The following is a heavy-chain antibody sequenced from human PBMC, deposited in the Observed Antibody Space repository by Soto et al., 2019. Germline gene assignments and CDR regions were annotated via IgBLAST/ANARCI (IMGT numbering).Heavy chain of an antibody. J-gene: IGHJ4*02. D-gene: IGHD5-18*01. CDR3: ARGYGRNFDY. CDR1: GGSISSGDYY. V-gene: IGHV4-30-4*01. Sequence: PSETLSLTCTVSGGSISSGDYYWSWIRQPPGKGLEWIWYIYHSGSTNYNPSLKSRVTISADTSKNQFSLKLSSVTAADTAVYYCARGYGRNFDYWCQGTLVTVSS. CDR2: IYHSGST.